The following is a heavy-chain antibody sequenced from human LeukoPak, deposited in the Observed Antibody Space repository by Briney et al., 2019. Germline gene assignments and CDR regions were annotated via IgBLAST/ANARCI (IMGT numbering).Heavy chain of an antibody. CDR3: AREPPPEVVVGATRYWYFDL. CDR1: GFTFSSYA. Sequence: QPGGSLRLSCAASGFTFSSYAMSWVRQAPGKGLEWVSGISGSGGSTYYADSVKGRFTISRDNAKNSLYLQMNSLRAEDTAVYYCAREPPPEVVVGATRYWYFDLWGRGTLVTVSS. J-gene: IGHJ2*01. D-gene: IGHD2-15*01. V-gene: IGHV3-23*01. CDR2: ISGSGGST.